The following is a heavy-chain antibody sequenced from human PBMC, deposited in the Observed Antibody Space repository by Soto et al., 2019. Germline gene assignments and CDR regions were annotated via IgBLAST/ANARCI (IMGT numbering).Heavy chain of an antibody. J-gene: IGHJ4*02. CDR1: GYSFTSYL. V-gene: IGHV1-46*01. Sequence: QVQLVQSGAEVKKPGASVSVSCKASGYSFTSYLMHWVRQAPGQGLEWMGDVNPTDGTTRYARQFQGRLTTTRDTSRTTGYMELSSLTSADTAVYYCVPDSLGFFTGLGYWGQGALVTVSS. CDR2: VNPTDGTT. CDR3: VPDSLGFFTGLGY. D-gene: IGHD3-3*02.